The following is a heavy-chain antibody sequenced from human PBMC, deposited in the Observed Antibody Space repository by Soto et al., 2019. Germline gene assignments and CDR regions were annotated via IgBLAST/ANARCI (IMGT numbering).Heavy chain of an antibody. CDR2: INPNSGGT. V-gene: IGHV1-2*02. D-gene: IGHD1-20*01. Sequence: ASVKVSCKASGYTFTGYYMHWVRQAPGQGLEWMGWINPNSGGTNYAQKFQGRVTMTRDTSISTAYMELSRLRSDDTAVYYCATAQYNWNYYYYYGMDVWGQGTTVTVS. J-gene: IGHJ6*02. CDR1: GYTFTGYY. CDR3: ATAQYNWNYYYYYGMDV.